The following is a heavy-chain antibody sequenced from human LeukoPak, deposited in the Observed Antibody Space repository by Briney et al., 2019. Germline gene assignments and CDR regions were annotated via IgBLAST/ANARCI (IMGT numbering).Heavy chain of an antibody. J-gene: IGHJ6*03. CDR3: ARSASLYYYYYMDV. CDR2: ISNSGGST. CDR1: GFTFSNYG. Sequence: GGSLRLSCAISGFTFSNYGMNWVRQAPGKGLEWVSSISNSGGSTYYADSVKGRFTISRDNSKNTLYVQMNSLRDEDTAVYYCARSASLYYYYYMDVWSQGSTVTVSS. V-gene: IGHV3-23*01.